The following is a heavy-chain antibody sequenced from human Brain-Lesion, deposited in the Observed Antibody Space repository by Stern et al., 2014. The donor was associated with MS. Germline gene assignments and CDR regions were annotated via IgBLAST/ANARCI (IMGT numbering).Heavy chain of an antibody. Sequence: QVTLRESGPALVTPTQTLTLACTFSGFSLRTDGVGVGWVRQPPGKALESLALIYWDNDKRYSPSLRSRLTITKDTSRNQVVLTMTNMDPVDPATYYCAHRRPHYASWDNGDFDYWGQGALVTVSS. CDR2: IYWDNDK. V-gene: IGHV2-5*02. CDR1: GFSLRTDGVG. D-gene: IGHD3-3*01. J-gene: IGHJ4*02. CDR3: AHRRPHYASWDNGDFDY.